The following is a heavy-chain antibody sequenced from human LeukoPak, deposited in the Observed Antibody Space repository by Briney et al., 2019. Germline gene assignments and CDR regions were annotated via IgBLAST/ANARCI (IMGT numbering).Heavy chain of an antibody. J-gene: IGHJ6*03. CDR1: GGSISSYY. D-gene: IGHD6-19*01. CDR3: ARVVRQWLVSFYYMDV. CDR2: IYYSGST. V-gene: IGHV4-59*01. Sequence: PSETLSLTCTVSGGSISSYYWSWIRQPPGKGLEWTGYIYYSGSTNYNPSLKSRVTISVDTSKNQFSLKLSSVTAADTAVYYCARVVRQWLVSFYYMDVWGKGTTVTVSS.